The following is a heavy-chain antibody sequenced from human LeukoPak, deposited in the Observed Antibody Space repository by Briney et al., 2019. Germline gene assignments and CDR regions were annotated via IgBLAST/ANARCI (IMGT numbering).Heavy chain of an antibody. V-gene: IGHV1-46*01. D-gene: IGHD3-9*01. CDR1: GYTFTSYY. CDR2: INPSGGST. J-gene: IGHJ6*02. CDR3: ARGQGQPVLRYFDWLLATDAYGMDV. Sequence: ASVKVSCKASGYTFTSYYMHWVRQAPGQGLEWMGIINPSGGSTSYAQKFQGRVTMIRDTSTSTVYMELSSLRSEDTAVYYCARGQGQPVLRYFDWLLATDAYGMDVWGQGTTVTVSS.